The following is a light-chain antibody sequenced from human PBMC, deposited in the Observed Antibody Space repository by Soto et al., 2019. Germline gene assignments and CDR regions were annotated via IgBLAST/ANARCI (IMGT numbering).Light chain of an antibody. Sequence: EIVLTQSPGTVSLSPGERATLSCRASQRVSSRNLAWYRQKPGQAPSLLIFGASNRATGIPARFSGSGSGTDFTLTISRLEPEDCAVYYCLRYGDSPPAYTFGQGTKLEIK. J-gene: IGKJ2*01. CDR1: QRVSSRN. V-gene: IGKV3-20*01. CDR2: GAS. CDR3: LRYGDSPPAYT.